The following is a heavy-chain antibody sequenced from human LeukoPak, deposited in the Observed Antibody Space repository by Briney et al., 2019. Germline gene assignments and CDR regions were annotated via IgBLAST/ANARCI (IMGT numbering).Heavy chain of an antibody. D-gene: IGHD3-10*01. J-gene: IGHJ4*02. Sequence: PSKTLSLTCAVYGGSFSGYYWSWIRQPPGKGLEWIGEINHSGSTNYNPSLKSRVTISVDTSKNQFSLKLSSVTAADTAVYYCARTKNRVTMVRGVIIISRQYYFDYWGQGTLVTVSS. CDR1: GGSFSGYY. V-gene: IGHV4-34*01. CDR2: INHSGST. CDR3: ARTKNRVTMVRGVIIISRQYYFDY.